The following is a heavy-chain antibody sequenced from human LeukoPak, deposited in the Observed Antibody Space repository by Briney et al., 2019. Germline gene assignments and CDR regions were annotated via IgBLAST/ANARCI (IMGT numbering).Heavy chain of an antibody. V-gene: IGHV1-18*01. CDR2: ISAYNGNT. CDR3: ARSTAMVYYFDY. D-gene: IGHD5-18*01. J-gene: IGHJ4*02. CDR1: GYTFTSYG. Sequence: ASVKVSCKASGYTFTSYGISWVRQAPGQGPEWMGWISAYNGNTNYAQKLQGRVTMTTDTSTSTAYMELRSLRSDDTAVYYCARSTAMVYYFDYWGQGTLATVSS.